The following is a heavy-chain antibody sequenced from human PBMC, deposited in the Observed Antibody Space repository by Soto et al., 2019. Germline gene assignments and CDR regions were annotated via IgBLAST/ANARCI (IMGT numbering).Heavy chain of an antibody. Sequence: QVQLVQSGAEVKKPGSSVKVSCKASGGTFSSYTISWVRQSPGQGLEWMGMIIPILGIANYAQKFQGRVTITADKSTSTAYMALRSLRSEDTAVYYCAMEYCSSTSCYRDYWGQGTLFTVSS. CDR3: AMEYCSSTSCYRDY. CDR2: IIPILGIA. V-gene: IGHV1-69*02. J-gene: IGHJ4*02. CDR1: GGTFSSYT. D-gene: IGHD2-2*02.